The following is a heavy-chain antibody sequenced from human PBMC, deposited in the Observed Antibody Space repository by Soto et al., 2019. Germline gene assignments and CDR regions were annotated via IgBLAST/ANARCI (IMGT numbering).Heavy chain of an antibody. Sequence: EVQLVESGGGLVKPGGSLRLSCAASGFTFSSYSMNWVRQAPGKGLEWVSSISSSSSYIYYADSVKGRFTISRDNAKNSIYRQMNSLRAEETAVYYCAGERPCSSTSCYKDYYYGMDVWGQGTTVTVSS. J-gene: IGHJ6*02. D-gene: IGHD2-2*02. CDR2: ISSSSSYI. CDR3: AGERPCSSTSCYKDYYYGMDV. CDR1: GFTFSSYS. V-gene: IGHV3-21*01.